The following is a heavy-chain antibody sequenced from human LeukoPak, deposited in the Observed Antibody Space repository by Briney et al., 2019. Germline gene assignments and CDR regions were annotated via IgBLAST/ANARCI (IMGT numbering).Heavy chain of an antibody. CDR3: ARSTIFGVVITPPYFDY. D-gene: IGHD3-3*01. Sequence: SVKVSCKSSGGTFSSYAISWVRQAPGQGLEWMGGIIPIFGTANYAQKFQGRVTITADESTSTAYMELSSLRSEDTAVYYCARSTIFGVVITPPYFDYWGQGTLVTVSS. CDR1: GGTFSSYA. CDR2: IIPIFGTA. J-gene: IGHJ4*02. V-gene: IGHV1-69*13.